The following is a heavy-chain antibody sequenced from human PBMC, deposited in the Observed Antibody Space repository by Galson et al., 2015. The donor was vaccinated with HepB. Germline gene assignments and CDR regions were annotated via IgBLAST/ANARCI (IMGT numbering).Heavy chain of an antibody. Sequence: SLRLSCAASGFTFDDYAMHWVRQAPGKGLEWVSGISWNSGGIGYADSVKGRFTISRDNAKNSLYLQMNSQRAEDTALCYCAKDSHLEVVVVAATNYGMDVWGQGTTVTVSS. V-gene: IGHV3-9*01. D-gene: IGHD2-15*01. CDR2: ISWNSGGI. CDR1: GFTFDDYA. CDR3: AKDSHLEVVVVAATNYGMDV. J-gene: IGHJ6*02.